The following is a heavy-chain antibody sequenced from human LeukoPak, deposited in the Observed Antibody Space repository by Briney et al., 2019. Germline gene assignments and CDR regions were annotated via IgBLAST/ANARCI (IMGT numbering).Heavy chain of an antibody. D-gene: IGHD2-8*01. V-gene: IGHV3-74*01. Sequence: GGSLRLSCSASGFPFSSYWMHWVRQAPGKGLVWVSRINSDGSSTSYADSVKGRFTISRDNAKNTLYLQMNSLRAEDTAVYYCARGSYAIKGNWFDPWGQGTLVTVSS. CDR1: GFPFSSYW. J-gene: IGHJ5*02. CDR3: ARGSYAIKGNWFDP. CDR2: INSDGSST.